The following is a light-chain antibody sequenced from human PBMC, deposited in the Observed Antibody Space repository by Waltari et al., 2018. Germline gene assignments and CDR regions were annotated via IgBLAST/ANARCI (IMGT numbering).Light chain of an antibody. V-gene: IGKV4-1*01. CDR2: WTS. CDR1: QSIFHSSTTGDA. CDR3: QQYYTTPYT. Sequence: DIVMTQYPDFLPVSLGERATISCKSSQSIFHSSTTGDALAWFQQRPGQPPKPLISWTSTRESLDPDPFSASESGTDFTLTISSLQAEDVAVYYCQQYYTTPYTFGPGTKLEIK. J-gene: IGKJ2*01.